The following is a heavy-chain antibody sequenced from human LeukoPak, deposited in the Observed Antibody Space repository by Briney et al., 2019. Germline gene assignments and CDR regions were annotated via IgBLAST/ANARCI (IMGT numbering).Heavy chain of an antibody. D-gene: IGHD1-26*01. CDR3: ARVVTRLREGDYYYAVDV. CDR1: GYTFTNYI. Sequence: ASVKVSCKASGYTFTNYIIHWMRQAPGQRLEWMGWINAGNGNTECSQNFQGRLTVTRDTSANTAHMELSSLRSEDTAVYYCARVVTRLREGDYYYAVDVWGQGTTVTVSS. V-gene: IGHV1-3*01. CDR2: INAGNGNT. J-gene: IGHJ6*02.